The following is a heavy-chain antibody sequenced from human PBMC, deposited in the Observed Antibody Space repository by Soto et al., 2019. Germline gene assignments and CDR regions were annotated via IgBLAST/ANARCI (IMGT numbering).Heavy chain of an antibody. V-gene: IGHV2-5*02. D-gene: IGHD3-10*01. CDR1: GFSLTTRGVG. Sequence: QITLKESGPTLVKPTQTLTLTCTFSGFSLTTRGVGVGWIRQPPGKALECLALIYWDDDKRYSPSLQSRLSIPXXTXQNQVVLTMTNMDPVDTATYYCAHIPSYYQYDWFDPWGQGTLVTVSS. CDR3: AHIPSYYQYDWFDP. CDR2: IYWDDDK. J-gene: IGHJ5*02.